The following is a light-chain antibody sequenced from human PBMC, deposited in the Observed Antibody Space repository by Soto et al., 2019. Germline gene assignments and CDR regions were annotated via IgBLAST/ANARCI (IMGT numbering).Light chain of an antibody. Sequence: EIVLTQSPATLSLSPGERATLSCRAGQSVSSYLAWYQQKPGQAPRLLIYDASNRATGIPSRFSGSGSGTDFTLTISSREPEDFAVYYCQQRSNWLITFGPGTKVDIK. CDR2: DAS. V-gene: IGKV3-11*01. CDR1: QSVSSY. J-gene: IGKJ3*01. CDR3: QQRSNWLIT.